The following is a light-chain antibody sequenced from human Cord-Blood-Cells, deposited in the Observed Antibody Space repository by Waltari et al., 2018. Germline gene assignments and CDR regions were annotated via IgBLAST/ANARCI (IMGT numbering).Light chain of an antibody. CDR2: KAP. J-gene: IGKJ1*01. Sequence: DIQMTQSPSTLSASVGDRVTITCRASQSISSWLDWYQQKPGKAPKLLIYKAPSLESGVPSRFSGSGSGTEFTLTISSLQPDDFATYDCQQYNSYWTFGQGTKVEIK. V-gene: IGKV1-5*03. CDR1: QSISSW. CDR3: QQYNSYWT.